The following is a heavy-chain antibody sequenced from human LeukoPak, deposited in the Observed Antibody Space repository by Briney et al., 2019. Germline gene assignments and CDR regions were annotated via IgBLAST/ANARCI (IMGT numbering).Heavy chain of an antibody. CDR2: IIPIFGTA. CDR1: GGTFSSYA. CDR3: ASGQDYYYYYMDV. Sequence: SSVKVSCKASGGTFSSYAISWVRQAPGQGLQWMGRIIPIFGTANYAQKFQGRVTITTDESTSTAYMELSSLRSEDTAVYYCASGQDYYYYYMDVWGKGTTVTVSS. J-gene: IGHJ6*03. V-gene: IGHV1-69*05.